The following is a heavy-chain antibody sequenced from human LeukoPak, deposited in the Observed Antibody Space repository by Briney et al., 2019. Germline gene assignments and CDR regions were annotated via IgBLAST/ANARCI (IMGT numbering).Heavy chain of an antibody. CDR2: IYYSGNT. D-gene: IGHD3-9*01. Sequence: SETLSLTCSVSGGSISSSGYYWGWIRQPPGQDLEWFGSIYYSGNTFYIPSLKSRLTISLDTSKNQFSLKLSSVTAADTAVYYCARDKGHFDVDYWGQGTLVTVSS. CDR1: GGSISSSGYY. J-gene: IGHJ4*02. V-gene: IGHV4-39*07. CDR3: ARDKGHFDVDY.